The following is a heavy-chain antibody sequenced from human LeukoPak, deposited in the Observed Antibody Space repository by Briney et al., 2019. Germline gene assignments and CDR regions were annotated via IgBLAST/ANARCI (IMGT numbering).Heavy chain of an antibody. V-gene: IGHV3-23*01. CDR3: AKGRGPAYYYGSGSPWHYMDV. D-gene: IGHD3-10*01. CDR2: ISGSGGST. J-gene: IGHJ6*03. Sequence: GGSLRLSCAASGFTFSSYAMSWVRQAPGKGLEWVSAISGSGGSTYYADSVKGRFTISRDNSKNTLYLQMNSLRAEDTAVYYCAKGRGPAYYYGSGSPWHYMDVWGKGTTVTVPS. CDR1: GFTFSSYA.